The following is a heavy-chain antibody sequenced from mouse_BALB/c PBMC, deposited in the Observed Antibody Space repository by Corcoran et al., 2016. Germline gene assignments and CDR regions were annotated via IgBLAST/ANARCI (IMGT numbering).Heavy chain of an antibody. CDR1: GYSFTGYY. V-gene: IGHV1-26*01. J-gene: IGHJ4*01. Sequence: EVQLQQSGPELVKPGASVKISCKASGYSFTGYYMHWVKQSHVKSLEWIGRINPYNGATSYNQNFKDKASLTVDKSSSTAYMELHSLTSEDSAVYYCARGAIYDGYYGEVDYWGQGTSVTVSS. CDR3: ARGAIYDGYYGEVDY. CDR2: INPYNGAT. D-gene: IGHD2-3*01.